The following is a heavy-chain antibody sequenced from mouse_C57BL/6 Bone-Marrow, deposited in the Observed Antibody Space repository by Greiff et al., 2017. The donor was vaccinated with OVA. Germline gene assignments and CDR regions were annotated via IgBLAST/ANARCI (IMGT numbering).Heavy chain of an antibody. CDR1: GYTFTSYW. V-gene: IGHV1-7*01. CDR3: ARDAQAEGSAMDY. J-gene: IGHJ4*01. CDR2: INPSSGYT. D-gene: IGHD3-2*02. Sequence: QVQLQQSGAELAKPGASVKLSCKASGYTFTSYWMHWVKQRPGQGLEWIGYINPSSGYTKYNQKFKDKATLTADKSSSTAYMQLSSLTDEDSAVYYCARDAQAEGSAMDYWGQGTSVTVSS.